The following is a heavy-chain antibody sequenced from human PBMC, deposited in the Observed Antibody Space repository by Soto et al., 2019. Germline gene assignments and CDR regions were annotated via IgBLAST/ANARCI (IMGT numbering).Heavy chain of an antibody. D-gene: IGHD2-2*01. J-gene: IGHJ3*01. Sequence: KPSETLSLTCAVSGGSISSGGYSWSWIRQPPGKGLEWVGYIYDSGSSYYNPSLKSRVSISLDRSKNQFSLKLSSVTAADTAVYYCARVPARLGAFDVWGQGTMVTVSS. CDR1: GGSISSGGYS. V-gene: IGHV4-30-2*01. CDR2: IYDSGSS. CDR3: ARVPARLGAFDV.